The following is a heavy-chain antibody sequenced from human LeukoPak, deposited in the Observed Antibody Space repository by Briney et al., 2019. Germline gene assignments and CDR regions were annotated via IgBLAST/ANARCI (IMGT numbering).Heavy chain of an antibody. D-gene: IGHD6-19*01. CDR3: ARFRYTSGTHPDY. Sequence: GESLKISCKGSGYTFSSYWIGWVRQMPGKGLEWMGITYPGDSDTRYSPSFQGQVTISADKSISTAYLQWSSLKASDTAMYYCARFRYTSGTHPDYWGQGTLVTVSS. CDR2: TYPGDSDT. J-gene: IGHJ4*02. CDR1: GYTFSSYW. V-gene: IGHV5-51*01.